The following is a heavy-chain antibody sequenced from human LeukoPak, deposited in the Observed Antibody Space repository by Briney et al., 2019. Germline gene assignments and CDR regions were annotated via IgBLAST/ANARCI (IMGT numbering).Heavy chain of an antibody. Sequence: GGSLRLSCAASGFTVSSNYMSWVRQAPGKGLEWVSYIRSSGTGTDYTGSVKGRFTISRDNAKNSLYLQMNSLRAEDTAVYYCARMNYVSSGWGAPFDYWGQGTLVTVSS. CDR1: GFTVSSNY. J-gene: IGHJ4*02. D-gene: IGHD1-7*01. V-gene: IGHV3-11*06. CDR3: ARMNYVSSGWGAPFDY. CDR2: IRSSGTGT.